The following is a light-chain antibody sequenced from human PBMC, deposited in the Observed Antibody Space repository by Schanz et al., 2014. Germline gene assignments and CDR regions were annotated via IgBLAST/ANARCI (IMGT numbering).Light chain of an antibody. J-gene: IGLJ3*02. Sequence: QSVLTQPPSASATPGLRVTISCSGSSSNIGSNPVNWYQQLPGAAPKLLIYTNNQRPSGVADRFSGSKSGTSASLAISGLQSEDEADYYCAAWDDSLNGHWVFGGGTKLTVL. CDR3: AAWDDSLNGHWV. CDR2: TNN. V-gene: IGLV1-44*01. CDR1: SSNIGSNP.